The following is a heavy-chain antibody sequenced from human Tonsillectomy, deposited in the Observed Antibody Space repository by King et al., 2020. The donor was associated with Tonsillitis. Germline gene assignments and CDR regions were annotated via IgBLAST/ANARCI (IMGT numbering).Heavy chain of an antibody. CDR2: ISSSGSTI. Sequence: VQLVESGGGLVKPGGSLRLSCAASGFTFSDYYMNWIRQAPGKGLEWVSYISSSGSTIFYADSVKGRFTISRDNAKNSLYLQMNSLSAEDTAVYYCASRYYDSGGYHYFDYWGQGTLVTVSS. V-gene: IGHV3-11*01. CDR1: GFTFSDYY. J-gene: IGHJ4*02. CDR3: ASRYYDSGGYHYFDY. D-gene: IGHD3-22*01.